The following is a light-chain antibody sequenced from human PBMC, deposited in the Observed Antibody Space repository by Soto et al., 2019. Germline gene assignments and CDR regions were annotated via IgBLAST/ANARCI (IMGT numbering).Light chain of an antibody. V-gene: IGKV2-28*01. CDR1: QSLLHTNGYNY. Sequence: DIVMTQSPLSLPVTPGEPASISCRSSQSLLHTNGYNYLDWYLQKPGQSPQLLIYLGSNRASGVPDRFSGSGAGTDVTLKISRVEAEDVGVYYCMQGLRTRTFCQGTKVEIK. CDR2: LGS. CDR3: MQGLRTRT. J-gene: IGKJ1*01.